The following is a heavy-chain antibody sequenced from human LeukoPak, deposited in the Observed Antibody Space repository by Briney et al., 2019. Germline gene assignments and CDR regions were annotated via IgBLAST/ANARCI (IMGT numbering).Heavy chain of an antibody. CDR1: GFTFSNAW. CDR3: TTYDYGDYYFFYGMDV. D-gene: IGHD4-17*01. Sequence: KTGGSLRLSCAASGFTFSNAWMSWVRQVPGKGLEWVGRIKRKTDGGTIDYGAAVKGRFAVSRDDSKNTLYLQMDSLKSEDTAVYYCTTYDYGDYYFFYGMDVWGQGTTVTVSS. CDR2: IKRKTDGGTI. J-gene: IGHJ6*02. V-gene: IGHV3-15*01.